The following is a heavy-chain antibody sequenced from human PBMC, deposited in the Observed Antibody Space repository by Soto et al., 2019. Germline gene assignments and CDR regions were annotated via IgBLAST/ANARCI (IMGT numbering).Heavy chain of an antibody. D-gene: IGHD2-15*01. CDR1: GGTFSSYA. V-gene: IGHV1-69*01. Sequence: QVQLVQSGAEVKKPGSSVKVSCKASGGTFSSYAISWVRQAPGQGLEWMGGIIPIFGTANYAQKFQGRVTITADESTSTAYMVLSSLRSEDTAVYYCARSYGYCSGGSCSGFDYWGQGTLVTVSS. CDR3: ARSYGYCSGGSCSGFDY. J-gene: IGHJ4*02. CDR2: IIPIFGTA.